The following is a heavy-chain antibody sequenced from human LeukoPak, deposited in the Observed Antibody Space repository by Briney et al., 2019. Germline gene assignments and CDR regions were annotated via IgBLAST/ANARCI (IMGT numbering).Heavy chain of an antibody. J-gene: IGHJ4*02. CDR3: AKGSYDSSGYCDY. D-gene: IGHD3-22*01. CDR1: GFTFDDYA. Sequence: GGSLRLSCAASGFTFDDYAMHWVRQAPGKGLEWVSLISWDGGSTYYADSVKGRFTISRDNSKNSLYLQMNSLRAEDTALYYCAKGSYDSSGYCDYWGQGTLVTVSS. CDR2: ISWDGGST. V-gene: IGHV3-43D*03.